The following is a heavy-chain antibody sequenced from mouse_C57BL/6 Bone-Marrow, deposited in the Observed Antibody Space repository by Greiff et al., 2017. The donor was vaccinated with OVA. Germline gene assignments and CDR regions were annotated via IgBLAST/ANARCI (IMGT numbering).Heavy chain of an antibody. Sequence: QVQLQQSGPELVKPGASVKFSCKASGYAFSSSCMNWVKQRPGQGLEWIGRIYPGDGDTNYNGKFKGKATLTADKSSSTAYMQLSSLTSEDSAVYFCGSGEYDYWGQGTTLTVSS. CDR3: GSGEYDY. CDR1: GYAFSSSC. V-gene: IGHV1-82*01. D-gene: IGHD5-1*01. CDR2: IYPGDGDT. J-gene: IGHJ2*01.